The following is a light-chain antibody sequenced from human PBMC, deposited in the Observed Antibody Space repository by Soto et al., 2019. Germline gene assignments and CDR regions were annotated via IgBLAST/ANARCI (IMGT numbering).Light chain of an antibody. CDR1: QSVSS. CDR3: QQYGNAPTT. Sequence: EIFMTHSPAPLSFSPWYIATLSCRASQSVSSIAWYQQKPGQAPRLLIYGASSRATGIPDRFSGSGSGTDFTLSISRLEVEDFAVYHCQQYGNAPTTFGQGTRLEIK. J-gene: IGKJ5*01. V-gene: IGKV3-20*01. CDR2: GAS.